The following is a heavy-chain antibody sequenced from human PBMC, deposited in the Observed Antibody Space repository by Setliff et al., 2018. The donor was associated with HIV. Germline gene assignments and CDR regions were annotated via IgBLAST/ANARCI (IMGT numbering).Heavy chain of an antibody. CDR3: AKDPNSSWHVGFYTYGMDV. Sequence: PGGSLRLSCAASGFTFTRFWMSWVRQAPGKGLEWVANINEDGTEKYYVDSVRGQSTISRDNANNSLYLQMSSLRAEDTAVYYCAKDPNSSWHVGFYTYGMDVWGQGTTVTVSS. CDR1: GFTFTRFW. V-gene: IGHV3-7*03. J-gene: IGHJ6*02. D-gene: IGHD6-13*01. CDR2: INEDGTEK.